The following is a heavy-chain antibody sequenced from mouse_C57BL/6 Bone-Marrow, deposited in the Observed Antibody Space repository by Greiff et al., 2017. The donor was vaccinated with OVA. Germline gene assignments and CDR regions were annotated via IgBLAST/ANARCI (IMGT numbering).Heavy chain of an antibody. CDR2: ISNLAYSI. J-gene: IGHJ4*01. V-gene: IGHV5-15*01. Sequence: EVQLVESGGGLVQPGGSLKLSCAASGFTFSDYGMAWVRQAPRKGPEWVAFISNLAYSISSDDTVSGRFTISRENAKNTLYLGMSSLRSEDTAMYYCARRGYDYDYYAMDYWGQGTTVTVAS. CDR1: GFTFSDYG. D-gene: IGHD2-4*01. CDR3: ARRGYDYDYYAMDY.